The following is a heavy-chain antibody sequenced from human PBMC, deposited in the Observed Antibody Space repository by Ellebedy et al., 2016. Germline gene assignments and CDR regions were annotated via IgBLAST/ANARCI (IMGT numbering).Heavy chain of an antibody. CDR1: GFTFSSYW. Sequence: GESLKISCAASGFTFSSYWMHWVRQAPGKGLVWVSRINSDGSSTSYADSVKGRFTISRDNAKNTLYLQMNSLRAEDTAVYYCRPWAPNYYYGMDVWGQGTTVTVSS. D-gene: IGHD7-27*01. CDR2: INSDGSST. J-gene: IGHJ6*02. CDR3: RPWAPNYYYGMDV. V-gene: IGHV3-74*01.